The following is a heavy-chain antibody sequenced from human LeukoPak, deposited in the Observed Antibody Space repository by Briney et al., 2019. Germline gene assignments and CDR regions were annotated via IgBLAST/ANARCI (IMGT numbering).Heavy chain of an antibody. D-gene: IGHD3-3*01. V-gene: IGHV1-69*02. CDR2: IIPILGIA. Sequence: SVKVSCKASGGTFSSYTISWVRQAPGQGLEWMGRIIPILGIANYAQKFQGRVTITADKSTSTAYMELSSLRSEDTAVYYYARARGYDFWSGYWFDPWGQGTLVTVSS. CDR3: ARARGYDFWSGYWFDP. CDR1: GGTFSSYT. J-gene: IGHJ5*02.